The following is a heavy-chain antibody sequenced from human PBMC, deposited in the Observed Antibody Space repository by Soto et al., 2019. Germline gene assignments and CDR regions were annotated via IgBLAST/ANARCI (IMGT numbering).Heavy chain of an antibody. CDR3: ARVMMVRGVVFEY. D-gene: IGHD3-10*01. CDR1: GFSVSSTY. V-gene: IGHV3-53*01. CDR2: MYSGGSA. Sequence: EVQLVESGGGLIQPGGSLRLSCAVSGFSVSSTYMSWVRQAPGKGLEWVSVMYSGGSAYYADSVKGRFSISRENSKNQLSLQMNSLRAEDTAGYYCARVMMVRGVVFEYWGRGTLVTVSS. J-gene: IGHJ4*02.